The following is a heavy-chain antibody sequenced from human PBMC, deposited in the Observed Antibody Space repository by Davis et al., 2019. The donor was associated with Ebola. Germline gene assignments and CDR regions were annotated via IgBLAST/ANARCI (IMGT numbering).Heavy chain of an antibody. Sequence: AASVKVSCKASGGAFSSYIVSWVRQAPGQGLEWMGGIIPISGIPSYAQKFQGRVTISADDSTSTVYMELTSLRSEDTAVYYCARAQFPTTSDHWGQGTLVTVSS. CDR1: GGAFSSYI. V-gene: IGHV1-69*13. J-gene: IGHJ4*02. CDR2: IIPISGIP. CDR3: ARAQFPTTSDH. D-gene: IGHD1-1*01.